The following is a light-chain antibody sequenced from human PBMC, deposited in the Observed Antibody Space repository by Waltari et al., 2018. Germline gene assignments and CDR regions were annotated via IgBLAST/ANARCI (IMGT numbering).Light chain of an antibody. J-gene: IGKJ4*01. CDR3: QQYYSTPHT. Sequence: DIVMTQSPDSLAVSLGERATINCKSSQSVLYSSNNKNYLAWYQQKPGQPPKLRIYWASTREAGFPDRFSGSGSGTDFTLAISSLQAEDVAVYYCQQYYSTPHTFGGGTKVEIK. CDR2: WAS. V-gene: IGKV4-1*01. CDR1: QSVLYSSNNKNY.